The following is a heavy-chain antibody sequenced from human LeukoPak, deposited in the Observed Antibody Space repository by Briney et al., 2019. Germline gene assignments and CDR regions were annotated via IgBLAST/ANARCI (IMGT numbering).Heavy chain of an antibody. V-gene: IGHV1-2*02. J-gene: IGHJ4*02. D-gene: IGHD4-17*01. Sequence: ASVKVSCKASGYTFTGYYMNWVRQAPGQGLEWMGWINPYSGGTNYAQKFQGRVTMTRDTSISTAYMELSRLRSDDTAVYYCARDASVDGDYVGDFDYWGQGTLVTVSS. CDR2: INPYSGGT. CDR3: ARDASVDGDYVGDFDY. CDR1: GYTFTGYY.